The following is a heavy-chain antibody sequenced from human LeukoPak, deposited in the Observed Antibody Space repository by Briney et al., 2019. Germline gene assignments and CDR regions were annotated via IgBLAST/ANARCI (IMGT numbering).Heavy chain of an antibody. CDR1: GFTFDDYA. V-gene: IGHV3-9*01. CDR2: ISWNSGSI. J-gene: IGHJ4*02. Sequence: GGSLRLSCAASGFTFDDYAMHWVRQAPGKGLEWVSGISWNSGSIGYADSVKGRFTISRDNAKNSLYLQMNSLRAEDTAVYYCARGRGYSYGYPLDYWGQGTLVTVSS. CDR3: ARGRGYSYGYPLDY. D-gene: IGHD5-18*01.